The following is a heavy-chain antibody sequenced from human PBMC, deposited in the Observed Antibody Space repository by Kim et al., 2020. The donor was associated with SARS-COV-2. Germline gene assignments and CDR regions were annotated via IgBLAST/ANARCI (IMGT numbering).Heavy chain of an antibody. J-gene: IGHJ5*02. CDR3: ARGFPSYYDFWGGFDP. Sequence: SETLSLTCAVYGGSFSGYYWSWIRQPPGKGLEWIGEINHSGSTNYNPSLKSRVTISVDTSKNQFSLKLSSVTAADTAVYYCARGFPSYYDFWGGFDPWGQGTLVTVSS. CDR2: INHSGST. V-gene: IGHV4-34*01. CDR1: GGSFSGYY. D-gene: IGHD3-3*01.